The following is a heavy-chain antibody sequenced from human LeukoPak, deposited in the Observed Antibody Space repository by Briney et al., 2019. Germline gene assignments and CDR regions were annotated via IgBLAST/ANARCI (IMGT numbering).Heavy chain of an antibody. CDR3: ARDLHYWVAMDV. J-gene: IGHJ6*02. Sequence: GGSLRLSCAASGFTFSSYWMYWVRQAPGKGLVWVSIIKSDGSSTNYADSVKGRFTISRDNAKNTLYLQMNSLRAEDTALYYCARDLHYWVAMDVWGQGTTVTVS. D-gene: IGHD2-8*02. CDR1: GFTFSSYW. CDR2: IKSDGSST. V-gene: IGHV3-74*01.